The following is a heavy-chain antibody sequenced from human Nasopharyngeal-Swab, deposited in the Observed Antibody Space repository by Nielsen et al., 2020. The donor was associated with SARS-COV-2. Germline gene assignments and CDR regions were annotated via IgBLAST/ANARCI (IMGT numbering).Heavy chain of an antibody. CDR3: AKDVNSALVSGYGMGV. V-gene: IGHV3-48*04. J-gene: IGHJ6*02. CDR1: GFTFSSYS. CDR2: ISSASSTI. D-gene: IGHD5-18*01. Sequence: GGSLRLSCAASGFTFSSYSMNWVRQAPGKGLEWISYISSASSTIYYADSVKGRFTISRDNAKNSLYLQMNSLRSEDTALYYCAKDVNSALVSGYGMGVWGRGTTVTVSS.